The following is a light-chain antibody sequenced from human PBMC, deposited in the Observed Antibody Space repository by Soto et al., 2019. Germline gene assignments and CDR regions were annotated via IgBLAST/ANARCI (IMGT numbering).Light chain of an antibody. CDR3: QQYGSSPYT. Sequence: EIMLTQSPGTLSLSPGERATLSCRASQRVSSSYLAWYQQKPGQAPRLLIYGASSRATGIPDRFSGSGSGTDFALTISRLEPEDFAVYYWQQYGSSPYTFGQGTKLEIK. CDR2: GAS. V-gene: IGKV3-20*01. J-gene: IGKJ2*01. CDR1: QRVSSSY.